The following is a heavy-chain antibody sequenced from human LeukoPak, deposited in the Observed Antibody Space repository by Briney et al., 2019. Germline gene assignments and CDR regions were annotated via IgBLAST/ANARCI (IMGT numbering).Heavy chain of an antibody. Sequence: QPGGSLRLSCAASGFTFDDYAMHWVRQAPGKGLEWVSGISWNSGSIGYADSVKGRFTISRDNSKNTLYLQMNSLRAEDTAVYFWAREQIGVGGYIDYWGREPRVPAS. CDR3: AREQIGVGGYIDY. CDR2: ISWNSGSI. D-gene: IGHD3-16*01. CDR1: GFTFDDYA. V-gene: IGHV3-9*01. J-gene: IGHJ4*02.